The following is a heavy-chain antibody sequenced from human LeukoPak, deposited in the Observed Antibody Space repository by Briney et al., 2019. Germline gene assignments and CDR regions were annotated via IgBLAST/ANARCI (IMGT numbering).Heavy chain of an antibody. CDR3: AKDRVQGWYGDHVDY. CDR2: ISGSGGST. Sequence: GGSLRLSCAASGFTFSSYAMSWVRQAPGKGLEWVSAISGSGGSTYYADSVKGRFTISRDNSKNTLYLQMNSLRAEDTAVYYCAKDRVQGWYGDHVDYWGQGTLVTVSS. V-gene: IGHV3-23*01. CDR1: GFTFSSYA. J-gene: IGHJ4*02. D-gene: IGHD4-17*01.